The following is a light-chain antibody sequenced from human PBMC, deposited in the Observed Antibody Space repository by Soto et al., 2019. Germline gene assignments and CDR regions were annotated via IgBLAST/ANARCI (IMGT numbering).Light chain of an antibody. CDR3: QRYNNWPRT. CDR1: QSVSSY. Sequence: ETVMTQYPATLSVSAGERYTLSCLASQSVSSYLAWYQQKPGQAPRVLIYGASTRATGIPARFSGSGSGTEFTLTISSLQSEDFAVYYCQRYNNWPRTVGPGTQVEIK. V-gene: IGKV3-15*01. J-gene: IGKJ1*01. CDR2: GAS.